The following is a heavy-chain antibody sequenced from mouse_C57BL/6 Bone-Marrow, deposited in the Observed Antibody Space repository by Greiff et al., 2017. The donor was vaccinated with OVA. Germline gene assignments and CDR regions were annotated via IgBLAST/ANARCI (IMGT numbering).Heavy chain of an antibody. CDR2: IYPGSGST. CDR3: ARPFITTGVAKGYWYFDV. D-gene: IGHD1-1*01. CDR1: GYTFTSYW. J-gene: IGHJ1*03. Sequence: QVQLQQPGAELVKPGASVKMSCKASGYTFTSYWITWVKQRPGQVLEWIGDIYPGSGSTNYNEKFKSKATLTVDTSSSTAYMQLSSLTSEDSAVYYCARPFITTGVAKGYWYFDVWGTGTTVTVSS. V-gene: IGHV1-55*01.